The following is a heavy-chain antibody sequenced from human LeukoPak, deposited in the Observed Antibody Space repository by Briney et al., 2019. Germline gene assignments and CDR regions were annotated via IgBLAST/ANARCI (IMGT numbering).Heavy chain of an antibody. Sequence: ESLQISCQGSGSRSTSYWIGCVRLVPGKSLEWMGIIYPGDSDTRYSPSFQGQVTISADKSISTAYLQWSSLKASDTAMYYCARREVGATDAFDIWGQGTMVTVSS. CDR2: IYPGDSDT. V-gene: IGHV5-51*01. CDR1: GSRSTSYW. J-gene: IGHJ3*02. CDR3: ARREVGATDAFDI. D-gene: IGHD1-26*01.